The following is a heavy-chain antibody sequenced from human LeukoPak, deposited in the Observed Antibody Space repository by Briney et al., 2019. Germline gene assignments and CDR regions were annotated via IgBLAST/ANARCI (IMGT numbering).Heavy chain of an antibody. V-gene: IGHV4-34*01. CDR3: ARVAYSGYYYYMDV. CDR1: GGSFSDYY. CDR2: INHSGST. Sequence: SETLSLTCAVYGGSFSDYYWSWIRQPPGKGLEWIGEINHSGSTNYNPSLKSRVTISVDTSKNQFSLKLSSVTAADTAVYYCARVAYSGYYYYMDVWGKGTTVTVSS. D-gene: IGHD1-26*01. J-gene: IGHJ6*03.